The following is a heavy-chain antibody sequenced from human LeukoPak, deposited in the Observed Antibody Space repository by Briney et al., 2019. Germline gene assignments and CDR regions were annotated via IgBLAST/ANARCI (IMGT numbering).Heavy chain of an antibody. CDR1: GGSIDPYY. J-gene: IGHJ4*02. Sequence: SETLSLTCTVSGGSIDPYYWSWVRQPAGKGLEWIGRISTTGSTNSNPSLKNRVTMSLDTSKNQVSLKLGSVTAADTAVYYCAREIEMATQFDYWGQGTLVTVSS. CDR2: ISTTGST. V-gene: IGHV4-4*07. CDR3: AREIEMATQFDY. D-gene: IGHD5-24*01.